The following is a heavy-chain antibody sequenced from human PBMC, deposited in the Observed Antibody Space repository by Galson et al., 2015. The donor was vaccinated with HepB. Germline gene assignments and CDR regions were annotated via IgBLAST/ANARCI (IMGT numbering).Heavy chain of an antibody. J-gene: IGHJ4*02. Sequence: SLRLSCAASGFTFSSYCMNWVRQAPGKGLEWVSYISSSSTTIYYADSVKGRFTISRDNAKNSLYLQMNSLRAEDTALYYCARESRPGYYDRSGYYLAYWGQGTLVTVSS. D-gene: IGHD3-22*01. V-gene: IGHV3-48*04. CDR1: GFTFSSYC. CDR3: ARESRPGYYDRSGYYLAY. CDR2: ISSSSTTI.